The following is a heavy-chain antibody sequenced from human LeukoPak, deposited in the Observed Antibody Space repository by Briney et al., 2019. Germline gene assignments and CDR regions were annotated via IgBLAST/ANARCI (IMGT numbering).Heavy chain of an antibody. D-gene: IGHD1-26*01. CDR2: INHSGST. CDR3: ARGRIAGATLLG. J-gene: IGHJ4*02. CDR1: GGSFSGYY. Sequence: SETLSLTCAVYGGSFSGYYWSWIRQPPGKGLEWIGEINHSGSTNYNPSLKSRVTTSVDTSKNQFSLNLSTVTAADAAVYYCARGRIAGATLLGWGQGTLVTVSS. V-gene: IGHV4-34*01.